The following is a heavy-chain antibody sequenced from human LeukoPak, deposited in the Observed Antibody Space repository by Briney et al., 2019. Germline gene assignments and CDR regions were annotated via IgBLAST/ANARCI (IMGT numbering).Heavy chain of an antibody. Sequence: SETLSLTCTVSGGSISSSSYYWGWIRQPPGKGLEWIGSIYYSGSTYYNPSLKSRVTISVDTSKNQFSLKLSSVTAADTAVYYCARGSPDLLGTGAFDIWGQGTMVTVSS. D-gene: IGHD7-27*01. CDR3: ARGSPDLLGTGAFDI. J-gene: IGHJ3*02. CDR1: GGSISSSSYY. CDR2: IYYSGST. V-gene: IGHV4-39*01.